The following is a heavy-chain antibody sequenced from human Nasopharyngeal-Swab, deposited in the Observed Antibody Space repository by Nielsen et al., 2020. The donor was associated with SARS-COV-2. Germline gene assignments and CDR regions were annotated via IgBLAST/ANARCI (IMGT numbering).Heavy chain of an antibody. V-gene: IGHV3-23*01. CDR2: ISGSGGST. CDR1: GFTFSSYA. D-gene: IGHD3-9*01. J-gene: IGHJ3*02. CDR3: AKSLGQLLEWFTYDILTGYYSDAFDS. Sequence: GESLKISCAASGFTFSSYAMSWVRQAPGKGLEWVSAISGSGGSTYYADSVKGRFTISRDNSKNKPYLQMNSLRAEDTAVYYCAKSLGQLLEWFTYDILTGYYSDAFDSWGQGTMVTVSS.